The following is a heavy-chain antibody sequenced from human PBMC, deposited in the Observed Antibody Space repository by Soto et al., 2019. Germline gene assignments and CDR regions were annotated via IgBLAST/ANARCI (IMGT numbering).Heavy chain of an antibody. J-gene: IGHJ2*01. CDR1: GFTFSGYW. V-gene: IGHV3-48*01. CDR2: ISSSSGSI. D-gene: IGHD1-1*01. CDR3: ARTNSHWYFDL. Sequence: PGGSLRLSCEASGFTFSGYWMHWVRQAPGKGLEWVSYISSSSGSIFYADSVRGRFTISRDNARNSLYLQMNSLRAEDTAVYYCARTNSHWYFDLWGRGTLVTVSS.